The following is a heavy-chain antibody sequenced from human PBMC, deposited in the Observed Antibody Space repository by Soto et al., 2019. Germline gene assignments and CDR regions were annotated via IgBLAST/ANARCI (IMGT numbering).Heavy chain of an antibody. D-gene: IGHD1-1*01. J-gene: IGHJ5*02. CDR3: ARDWKGAEGFDP. V-gene: IGHV1-18*01. Sequence: QVQLVQSGAEVKKPGASVKVSCKASGYTFSTYGFSWVRQAPGQGLEWMGWIGAYNGDTNYAQNFQGRVTMTTDTVTTTSYMELRSLRSDDTTVYFCARDWKGAEGFDPWGQGTLVTVSS. CDR2: IGAYNGDT. CDR1: GYTFSTYG.